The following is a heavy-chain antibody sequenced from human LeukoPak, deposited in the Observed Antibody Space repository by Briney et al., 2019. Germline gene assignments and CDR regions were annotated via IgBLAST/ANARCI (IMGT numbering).Heavy chain of an antibody. CDR1: GFTFSSYE. D-gene: IGHD3-10*02. J-gene: IGHJ6*04. V-gene: IGHV3-48*03. CDR2: ISSSGSTL. Sequence: GGSLRLSCAASGFTFSSYEMNWVRQAPGKGLKPVSYISSSGSTLYYADSVKVRFTISRDNAKNSLYLQMNSLRAEDTAVYYCAELGITMIGGVWGKGTTVTISS. CDR3: AELGITMIGGV.